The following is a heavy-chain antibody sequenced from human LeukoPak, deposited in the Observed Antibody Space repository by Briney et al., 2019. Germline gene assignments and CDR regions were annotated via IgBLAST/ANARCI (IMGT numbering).Heavy chain of an antibody. Sequence: SETLSLTCTVSGGSISSSSYYWGWIRQPPGKGLEWIGSIYYSGSTYYNPSLKSRVTISVDTSKNQFSLKLSSVTAADTAVYYCARQDSSGYYYFGYFDYWGQGTLVTVSS. CDR1: GGSISSSSYY. CDR2: IYYSGST. CDR3: ARQDSSGYYYFGYFDY. V-gene: IGHV4-39*01. J-gene: IGHJ4*02. D-gene: IGHD3-22*01.